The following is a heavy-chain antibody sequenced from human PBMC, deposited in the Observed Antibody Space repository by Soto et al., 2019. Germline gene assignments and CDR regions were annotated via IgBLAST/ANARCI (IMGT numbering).Heavy chain of an antibody. V-gene: IGHV1-8*01. CDR3: ARTYYDFWSGPLSYYMDV. D-gene: IGHD3-3*01. CDR1: GYTFTSYD. J-gene: IGHJ6*03. CDR2: MNPNSGNT. Sequence: VSCKASGYTFTSYDINWVRQATGQGLEWMGWMNPNSGNTGYAQKFQGRVTMTRNTSISTAYIELSSLRSEDTAVYYCARTYYDFWSGPLSYYMDVWGKGTTVTVSS.